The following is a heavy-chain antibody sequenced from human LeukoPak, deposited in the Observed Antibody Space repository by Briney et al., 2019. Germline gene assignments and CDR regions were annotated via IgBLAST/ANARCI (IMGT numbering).Heavy chain of an antibody. CDR2: IHHSGST. V-gene: IGHV4-31*03. J-gene: IGHJ5*02. D-gene: IGHD3-10*01. Sequence: SETLSLTCTVSGGSISSGNYYWSWIRQHPGKGLEWIGYIHHSGSTYYNPSLKSRVIISVDTSKNQFSLKVNSVTAADTAVYYCATYGSGSYRFDPWGQGTLVTVSS. CDR3: ATYGSGSYRFDP. CDR1: GGSISSGNYY.